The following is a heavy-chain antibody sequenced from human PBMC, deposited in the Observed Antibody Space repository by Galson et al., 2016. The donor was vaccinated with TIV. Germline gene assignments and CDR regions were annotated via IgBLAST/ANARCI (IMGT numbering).Heavy chain of an antibody. J-gene: IGHJ5*02. CDR3: ARGEYYYGSGKGFDP. CDR2: IIPLFGTA. D-gene: IGHD3-10*01. CDR1: GAIFSSYA. Sequence: SVKVSCKASGAIFSSYAINWVRQAPGQGLEWMGRIIPLFGTANLAQKFQGRVTITADESTSTTYMELSSLRFEETAVYYCARGEYYYGSGKGFDPWGQGTLVTVSS. V-gene: IGHV1-69*13.